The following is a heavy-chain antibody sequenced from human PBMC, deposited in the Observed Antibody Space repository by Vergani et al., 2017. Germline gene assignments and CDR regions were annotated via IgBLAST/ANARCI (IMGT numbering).Heavy chain of an antibody. J-gene: IGHJ3*02. CDR1: GGSTTSGGFY. Sequence: QVQLQESGPGLVKPSQTLSLTCSVSGGSTTSGGFYWSWIRQPAGKGLEWIGRIYTSGSTNYNPSLKSRVTISVDTSKNQFSLKLSSVTAADTAVYYCARGQISSGYYDAFDIWGQGTMVTVSS. D-gene: IGHD3-22*01. CDR2: IYTSGST. CDR3: ARGQISSGYYDAFDI. V-gene: IGHV4-61*02.